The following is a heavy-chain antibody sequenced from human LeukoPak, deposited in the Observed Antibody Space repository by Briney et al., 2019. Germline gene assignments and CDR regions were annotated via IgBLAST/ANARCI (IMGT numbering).Heavy chain of an antibody. D-gene: IGHD3-22*01. CDR1: GGSINSYY. V-gene: IGHV4-59*08. Sequence: SETLSLTCTVSGGSINSYYWTWIRQPPGKGLEWIGYIYYSGSTNYNPSLKSRVTISVDTSKNQFSLKLSSVTAADTAVYYCASLPHYYDKVFRSWGQGTLVTVSS. CDR3: ASLPHYYDKVFRS. J-gene: IGHJ5*02. CDR2: IYYSGST.